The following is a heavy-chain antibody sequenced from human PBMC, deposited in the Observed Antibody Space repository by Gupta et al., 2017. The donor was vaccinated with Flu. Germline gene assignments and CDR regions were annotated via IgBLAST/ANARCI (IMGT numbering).Heavy chain of an antibody. CDR3: AKDYYGSGSHHTGMDV. V-gene: IGHV3-30-3*02. D-gene: IGHD3-10*01. CDR2: ISYDGSGE. Sequence: HWVRQAPGKGLEWVAMISYDGSGEFYADSVKGRFTISRDNSKNTLYVQMNNVRAEDSAIYYCAKDYYGSGSHHTGMDVWGKGTTVTVSS. J-gene: IGHJ6*03.